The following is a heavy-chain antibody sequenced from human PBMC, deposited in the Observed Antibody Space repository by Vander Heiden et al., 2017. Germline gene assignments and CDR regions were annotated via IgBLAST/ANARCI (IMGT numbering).Heavy chain of an antibody. CDR3: ARDRGTYTDFDY. Sequence: QVQLVQSGAEVQKPGASVKVSCKASGYTFTSRYIHWVRQAPGQGLEWMGWINPDSGGAYLAQKFQDRVTMTGDTSISTAFIELRGLISDDTALYFCARDRGTYTDFDYWGQGSLVTVSS. V-gene: IGHV1-2*02. J-gene: IGHJ4*02. CDR1: GYTFTSRY. CDR2: INPDSGGA. D-gene: IGHD1-1*01.